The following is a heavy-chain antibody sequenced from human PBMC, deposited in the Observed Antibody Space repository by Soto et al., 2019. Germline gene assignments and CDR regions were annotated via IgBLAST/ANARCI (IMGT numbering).Heavy chain of an antibody. Sequence: ASVKVSCKASGYTFTDYAVHWVRQAPGQRLEWMGWINAGTGVTKYSQKFQGRVTITRDTSASTAYMDLGSLRYEDTALYYCASGSQENQWPSDYWGQGALVTVS. CDR3: ASGSQENQWPSDY. D-gene: IGHD6-19*01. V-gene: IGHV1-3*01. J-gene: IGHJ4*02. CDR2: INAGTGVT. CDR1: GYTFTDYA.